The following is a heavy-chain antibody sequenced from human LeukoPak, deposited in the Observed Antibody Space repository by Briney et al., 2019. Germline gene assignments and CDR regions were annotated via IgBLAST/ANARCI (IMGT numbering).Heavy chain of an antibody. Sequence: GGSLRLSCAASGFTFISYAMHWVRQAPGKGLEWVAVISYDGSNKYYADSVKGRFTISRDNSKNTLYLQMNSLRAEDTAVYYCARDLGYCSSTTCYGGFGYWGQGTLVTVSS. V-gene: IGHV3-30-3*01. D-gene: IGHD2-2*01. J-gene: IGHJ4*02. CDR3: ARDLGYCSSTTCYGGFGY. CDR2: ISYDGSNK. CDR1: GFTFISYA.